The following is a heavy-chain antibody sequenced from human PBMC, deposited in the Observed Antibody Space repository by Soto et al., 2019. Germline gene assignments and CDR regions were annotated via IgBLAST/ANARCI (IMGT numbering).Heavy chain of an antibody. D-gene: IGHD3-3*01. V-gene: IGHV1-69*13. Sequence: GASVKVSCKASGGTFSSYAISWVRQAPGQGLEWMGGIIPIFGTANYAQKFQGRVTITAGESTSTAYMELSSLRSEDTAVYYCASGMRGRFLEWLLYPYYFDYWGQGTLVTVSS. CDR1: GGTFSSYA. J-gene: IGHJ4*02. CDR3: ASGMRGRFLEWLLYPYYFDY. CDR2: IIPIFGTA.